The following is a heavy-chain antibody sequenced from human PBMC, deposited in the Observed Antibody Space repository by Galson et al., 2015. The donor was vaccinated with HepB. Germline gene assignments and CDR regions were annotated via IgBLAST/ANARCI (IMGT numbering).Heavy chain of an antibody. J-gene: IGHJ4*02. CDR2: TYPDDSDT. CDR1: GYGFTSYW. Sequence: QSGAEVKKPGESLKISCKGSGYGFTSYWIGWVRQMPGKGLEWMGITYPDDSDTRYSPSFQGRVTISADKSISTAYLQWSSLKASDTAMYYCARRPSYITVAGRGFDYWGQGTTVTVSS. D-gene: IGHD6-19*01. V-gene: IGHV5-51*01. CDR3: ARRPSYITVAGRGFDY.